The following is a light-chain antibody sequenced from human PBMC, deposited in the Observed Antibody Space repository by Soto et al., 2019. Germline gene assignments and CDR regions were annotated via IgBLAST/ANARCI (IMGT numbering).Light chain of an antibody. CDR1: SSDVGGHNY. Sequence: QSVLTQPASVSGSPGQSITISCTGSSSDVGGHNYVSWYQHHPGKAPKLVIYEVSNRPSGVSYRFSASKSGNTASLTISGLQAADEADYYCSSYAGSSTYVFGTGTKVTV. J-gene: IGLJ1*01. V-gene: IGLV2-14*01. CDR2: EVS. CDR3: SSYAGSSTYV.